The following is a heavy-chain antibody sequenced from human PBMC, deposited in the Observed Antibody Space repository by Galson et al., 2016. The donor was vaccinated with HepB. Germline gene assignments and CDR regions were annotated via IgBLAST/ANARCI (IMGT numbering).Heavy chain of an antibody. D-gene: IGHD1-1*01. V-gene: IGHV3-53*01. Sequence: SLRLSCAASGFTVRSNYMTWVRQAPGQGLEWVSVIYSGGYTYYADSVKGRFIISRDDSKNTVYLQMNSLRAEDTAVYYCARGYNWNFVMDVWGQGTTVTVSS. CDR1: GFTVRSNY. CDR2: IYSGGYT. CDR3: ARGYNWNFVMDV. J-gene: IGHJ6*01.